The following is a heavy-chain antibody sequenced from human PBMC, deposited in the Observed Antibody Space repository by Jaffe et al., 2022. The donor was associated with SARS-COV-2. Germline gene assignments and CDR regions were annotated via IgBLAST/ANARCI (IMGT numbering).Heavy chain of an antibody. Sequence: QVQLQESGPGLVKPSQTLSLTCTVSGGSISSGSYYWSWIRQPAGKGLEWIGRIYTSGSTNYNPSLKSRVTISVDTSKNQFSLKLSSVTAADTAVYYCARFIAPLGFDYWGQGTLVTVSS. CDR2: IYTSGST. V-gene: IGHV4-61*02. CDR3: ARFIAPLGFDY. CDR1: GGSISSGSYY. J-gene: IGHJ4*02. D-gene: IGHD6-13*01.